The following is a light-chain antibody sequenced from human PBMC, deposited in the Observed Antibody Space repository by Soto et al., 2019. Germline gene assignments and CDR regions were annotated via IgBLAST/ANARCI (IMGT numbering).Light chain of an antibody. CDR2: EVT. CDR3: SSYTTAYTQV. CDR1: SRDGGHYDY. V-gene: IGLV2-14*01. Sequence: SALTQPASASGSPGRSMTISCTGTSRDGGHYDYVSWYQQHPGKVPKLIISEVTTRPSGVSDRFSGSKSGNTASLTISRLQAEDEAHYYCSSYTTAYTQVFGGGTQLTVX. J-gene: IGLJ3*02.